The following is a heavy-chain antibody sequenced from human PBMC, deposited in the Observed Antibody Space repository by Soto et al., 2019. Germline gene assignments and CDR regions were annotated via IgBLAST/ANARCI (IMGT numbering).Heavy chain of an antibody. CDR2: ISASGGST. D-gene: IGHD2-8*01. CDR1: GFTFSSYA. Sequence: EVQLLESGGGLVQPGGSLRLSCSASGFTFSSYAMSWVRQAPGKGPEWVSAISASGGSTYYADSVKGRFTISRDNSKNTLYVEMNSLRDEDTAVYYCATDTSRMTAEYWGQGTLVTVSS. CDR3: ATDTSRMTAEY. J-gene: IGHJ4*02. V-gene: IGHV3-23*01.